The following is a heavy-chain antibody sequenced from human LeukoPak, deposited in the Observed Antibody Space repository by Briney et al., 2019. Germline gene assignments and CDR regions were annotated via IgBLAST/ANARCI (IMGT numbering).Heavy chain of an antibody. CDR2: INHDGSEK. CDR1: GFTFKTYW. CDR3: GTRAY. Sequence: GGSLRLSCAASGFTFKTYWMIWVRRPPGKGLEWVANINHDGSEKYYVDSVKGRFTVSRDNAKNSLYLQLNSLRAEDTAVYYCGTRAYWGQGTLVTVSS. J-gene: IGHJ4*02. V-gene: IGHV3-7*01.